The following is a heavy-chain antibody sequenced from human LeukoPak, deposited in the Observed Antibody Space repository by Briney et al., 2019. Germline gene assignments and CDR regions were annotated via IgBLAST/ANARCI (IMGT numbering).Heavy chain of an antibody. Sequence: SETLSLTCGVSGGTLSLTYWSWSRQAPGTGLEWIGEISHGGSTNYNPSLKSRVIISIDTSKNHFSLNLTSVTAADTAVYYCARGGRAYSPKDWGQGTLVTVSS. CDR1: GGTLSLTY. D-gene: IGHD3-10*01. V-gene: IGHV4-34*08. CDR2: ISHGGST. CDR3: ARGGRAYSPKD. J-gene: IGHJ4*02.